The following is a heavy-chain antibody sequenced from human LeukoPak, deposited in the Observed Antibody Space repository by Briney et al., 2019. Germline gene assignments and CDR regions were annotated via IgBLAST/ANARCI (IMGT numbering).Heavy chain of an antibody. CDR2: INPNSDVT. V-gene: IGHV1-2*02. CDR1: GYTFIDYY. J-gene: IGHJ4*02. D-gene: IGHD3-10*01. CDR3: ARGRSFGELGVY. Sequence: ASVKVSFKASGYTFIDYYIHWVRQAPGQGLEWMGSINPNSDVTNYAQNFQGRVTMTRDTFIRTAYMELSRLTSDDTAVYYCARGRSFGELGVYWGQGTLLTVSS.